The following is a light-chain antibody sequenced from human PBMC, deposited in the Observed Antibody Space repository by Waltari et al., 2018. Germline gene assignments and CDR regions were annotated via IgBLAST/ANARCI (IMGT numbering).Light chain of an antibody. Sequence: EIVLTQSPGTLPLSPGERATLSCRASQGVRGYLAWYQQKVGQAPRFLIYDVSNRATGTPARFSGSGSGTDFTLTISGLEPEDFAVYYCQQRSTWPWTFGQGTRVEV. CDR2: DVS. V-gene: IGKV3-11*01. CDR3: QQRSTWPWT. CDR1: QGVRGY. J-gene: IGKJ1*01.